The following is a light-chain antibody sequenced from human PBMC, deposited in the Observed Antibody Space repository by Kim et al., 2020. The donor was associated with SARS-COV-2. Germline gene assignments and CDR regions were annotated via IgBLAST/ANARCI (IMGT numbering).Light chain of an antibody. CDR3: LQLNAYPLT. CDR2: GVS. CDR1: QDIGHD. J-gene: IGKJ4*01. Sequence: AAVGDGVTITCRASQDIGHDLGWYQQKPGKAPKRLIYGVSSSQSGAPSRFSGSGSGTEFSLTISSLQPEDFATYYCLQLNAYPLTFGGGTKVDIK. V-gene: IGKV1-17*01.